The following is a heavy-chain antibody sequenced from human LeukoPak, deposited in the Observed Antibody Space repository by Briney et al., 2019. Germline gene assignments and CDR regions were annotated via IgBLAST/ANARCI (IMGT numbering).Heavy chain of an antibody. CDR1: GFTVSSNY. Sequence: GGSLRLSCAASGFTVSSNYMSWVRQAPGKGLEWVAVISYDGSNKYYADSVKGRFTISRDNSKNTLYLQMNSLRAEDTAVYYCATNGYFDWFMDVWGQGTTVTVSS. V-gene: IGHV3-30*03. CDR3: ATNGYFDWFMDV. J-gene: IGHJ6*02. CDR2: ISYDGSNK. D-gene: IGHD3-9*01.